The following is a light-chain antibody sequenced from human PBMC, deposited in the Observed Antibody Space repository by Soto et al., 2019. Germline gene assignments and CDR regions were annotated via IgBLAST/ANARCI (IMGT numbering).Light chain of an antibody. CDR3: QQLNSYPRT. Sequence: DIQLTQSPSFLSASVGDRVTITCRASQGISSYLAWYQQQPGKAPNLLIYAASTLQIGVPSRFSGSGSGTEFTLTISSLHPEDFATYYCQQLNSYPRTFGQGTKVDIK. J-gene: IGKJ1*01. V-gene: IGKV1-9*01. CDR2: AAS. CDR1: QGISSY.